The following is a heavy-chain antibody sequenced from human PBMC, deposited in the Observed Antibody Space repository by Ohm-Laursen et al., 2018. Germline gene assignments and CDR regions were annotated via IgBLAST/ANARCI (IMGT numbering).Heavy chain of an antibody. CDR1: GGSISSGGYY. D-gene: IGHD3-22*01. CDR2: IYYSGST. CDR3: ARSPYYYETDAFDI. V-gene: IGHV4-31*03. Sequence: SQTLSLTCTVSGGSISSGGYYWSWIRQHPGKGLEWIGYIYYSGSTYYNPSLKSRVTISVDTSKNQFPLKLSSVTAADTAVYYCARSPYYYETDAFDIWGQGTMVTVSS. J-gene: IGHJ3*02.